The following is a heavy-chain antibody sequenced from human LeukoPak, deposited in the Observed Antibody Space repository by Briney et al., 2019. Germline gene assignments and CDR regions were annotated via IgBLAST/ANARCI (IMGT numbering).Heavy chain of an antibody. CDR3: ARGPYYDILTGLDY. CDR1: GYTFTGYY. CDR2: IIPIFGTA. J-gene: IGHJ4*02. Sequence: GASVKVSCKASGYTFTGYYMHWVRQAPGQGLEWMGWIIPIFGTANYAQKFQGRVTITADESTSTAYMELSSLRSEDTAVYYCARGPYYDILTGLDYWGQGTLVTVSS. D-gene: IGHD3-9*01. V-gene: IGHV1-69*13.